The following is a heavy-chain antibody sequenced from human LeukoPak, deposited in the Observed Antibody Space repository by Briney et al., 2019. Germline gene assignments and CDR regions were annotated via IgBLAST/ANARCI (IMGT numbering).Heavy chain of an antibody. CDR2: ISGSGGST. J-gene: IGHJ4*02. V-gene: IGHV3-23*01. CDR1: GFTFSSYA. D-gene: IGHD3-16*02. Sequence: PGGSLRLSCAASGFTFSSYAMSWVRQAPGKGLEWVSAISGSGGSTFYADSVKGRFTISRDNSKNTLYLQMKSLRAEDTAVYYCGKWGGITFGGVIGPPDYWGQGTLVTVSS. CDR3: GKWGGITFGGVIGPPDY.